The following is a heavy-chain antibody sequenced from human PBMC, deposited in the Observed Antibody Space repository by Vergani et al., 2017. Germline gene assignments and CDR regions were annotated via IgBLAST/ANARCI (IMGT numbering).Heavy chain of an antibody. CDR3: ARGRQWRLTEYLYGMDV. CDR2: INTNSGNP. V-gene: IGHV7-4-1*02. CDR1: GYTFTNYP. Sequence: QVQLLQSGSELKKPGASVRISCEASGYTFTNYPLIWVRQAPGQGLEFMGWINTNSGNPTYAPGFTGRFVFSQDTSVSTAYLQISGLKAEDSAVYYCARGRQWRLTEYLYGMDVWGQGTTVTVSS. J-gene: IGHJ6*02. D-gene: IGHD6-19*01.